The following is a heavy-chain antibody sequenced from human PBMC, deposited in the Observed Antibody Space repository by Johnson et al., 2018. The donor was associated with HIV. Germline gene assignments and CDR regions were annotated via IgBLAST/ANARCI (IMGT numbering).Heavy chain of an antibody. CDR3: ARDGLATYAFDI. CDR1: AFTFSSTW. Sequence: VQVVESGGGLVQPGESLRLSCAASAFTFSSTWMSWVRQAPGKGLEFVANINQDGSVRNYVDSVKGRFTISRDNTKNSLYLQMNSLRAEDTDVYYCARDGLATYAFDIWGQGTMVTVSS. CDR2: INQDGSVR. J-gene: IGHJ3*02. D-gene: IGHD5-12*01. V-gene: IGHV3-7*05.